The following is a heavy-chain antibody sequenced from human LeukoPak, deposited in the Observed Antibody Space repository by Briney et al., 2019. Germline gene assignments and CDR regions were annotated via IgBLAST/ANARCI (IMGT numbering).Heavy chain of an antibody. D-gene: IGHD3-3*01. CDR1: GGSISTYY. J-gene: IGHJ5*02. Sequence: SETLSPTCTVAGGSISTYYSSWIRQPPGKGLEWIGYIYYIGSTNYNPSLKTRVTISVDTSKNQFSLKLSSVTAADTAVYYCARGIHDFWSGYYEAHRNWFDPWGQGTLVTVSS. CDR3: ARGIHDFWSGYYEAHRNWFDP. V-gene: IGHV4-59*01. CDR2: IYYIGST.